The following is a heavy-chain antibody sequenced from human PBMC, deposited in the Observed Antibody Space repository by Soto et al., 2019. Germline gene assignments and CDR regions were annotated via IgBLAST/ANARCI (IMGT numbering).Heavy chain of an antibody. Sequence: SMGLSCAASGFTFSNYGMHWVRQAPGKGLEWVAIIWHDGNNKYYADSVRGRFVISRDNSKNRLYLQMNSLRAEDTAVYYCASDLVGASDSYGLDVWGQGTPVTVSS. CDR2: IWHDGNNK. V-gene: IGHV3-33*01. CDR1: GFTFSNYG. J-gene: IGHJ6*02. D-gene: IGHD1-26*01. CDR3: ASDLVGASDSYGLDV.